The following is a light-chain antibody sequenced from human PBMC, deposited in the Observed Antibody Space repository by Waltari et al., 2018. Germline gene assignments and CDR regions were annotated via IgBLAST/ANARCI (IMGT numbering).Light chain of an antibody. Sequence: DIVMTQSPESLTVSLGARATINCKSSQSVLYSPNNKNYLVGYQQKPGQPPKVLIYWASTRESGVPERFSGSGSGTDFTLTISSLQAEDVAVYYCQQYAITPWTFGQGTKVEIK. CDR3: QQYAITPWT. CDR2: WAS. V-gene: IGKV4-1*01. J-gene: IGKJ1*01. CDR1: QSVLYSPNNKNY.